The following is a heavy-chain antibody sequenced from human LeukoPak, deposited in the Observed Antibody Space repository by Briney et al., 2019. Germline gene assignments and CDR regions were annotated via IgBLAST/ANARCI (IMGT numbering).Heavy chain of an antibody. CDR3: AREILGGFNPGAY. CDR1: GFTFSSYS. J-gene: IGHJ4*02. Sequence: KTGGSLRLSCAASGFTFSSYSMNWVRQAPGKGLEWVSSISSSSSYIYYADSVKGRFTISRDNAKNSLYLQMNSLRAEDTAVYYCAREILGGFNPGAYWGQGTLVTVSS. V-gene: IGHV3-21*04. CDR2: ISSSSSYI. D-gene: IGHD1-14*01.